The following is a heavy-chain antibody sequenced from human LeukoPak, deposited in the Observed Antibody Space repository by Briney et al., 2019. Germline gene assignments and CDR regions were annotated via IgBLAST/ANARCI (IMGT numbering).Heavy chain of an antibody. CDR2: INPNSGGT. CDR1: GYTFTGHY. V-gene: IGHV1-2*02. J-gene: IGHJ6*03. CDR3: ASPSIAARPGLRYYYYMDV. D-gene: IGHD6-6*01. Sequence: GASVKVSCRASGYTFTGHYMHWVRQAPGQGLEWMGWINPNSGGTNYAQKFQGRVTITTDESTSTAYMELSSLRSEDTAVYYCASPSIAARPGLRYYYYMDVWGKGTTVTVSS.